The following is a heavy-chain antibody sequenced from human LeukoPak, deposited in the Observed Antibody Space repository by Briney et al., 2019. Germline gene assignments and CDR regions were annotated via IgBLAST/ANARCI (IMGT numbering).Heavy chain of an antibody. CDR2: ISYDGSNK. J-gene: IGHJ6*04. V-gene: IGHV3-30*04. D-gene: IGHD5-12*01. Sequence: GGSLRLSCAASGFTFSSYAMHWVRQAPGKGLEWVAVISYDGSNKYYADSVKGRFTISRDNSKNTLYLQMNSLRAEDTAVYYCARYLRYGGYVMGYYGMDVWGKGTTVTVSS. CDR3: ARYLRYGGYVMGYYGMDV. CDR1: GFTFSSYA.